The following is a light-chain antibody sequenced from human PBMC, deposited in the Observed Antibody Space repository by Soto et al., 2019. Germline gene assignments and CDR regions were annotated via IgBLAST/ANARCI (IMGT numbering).Light chain of an antibody. J-gene: IGKJ5*01. CDR1: QGIRSN. Sequence: DIQFTQSPSFLSASVGDRVTITCRASQGIRSNLAWYQQKPGKAPKLLIYAASTLQSGVPSRFSGSGSGTEFTLTISSLQPEDFATYYCQQFNSYTITFGQGTRLEIK. V-gene: IGKV1-9*01. CDR2: AAS. CDR3: QQFNSYTIT.